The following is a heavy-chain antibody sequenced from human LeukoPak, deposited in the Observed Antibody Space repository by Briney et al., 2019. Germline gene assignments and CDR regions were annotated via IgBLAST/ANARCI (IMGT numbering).Heavy chain of an antibody. J-gene: IGHJ4*02. CDR2: ISGSGGGT. Sequence: GGSLRLSCAASGFTFSSYWMHWVRQAPGKGLEWVAGISGSGGGTTYADSVKGRFTISRDNSKNILYLQMNSLRGEDTAVYFCAKRGVVIRIFLVGFHKEAYYFDSWGQGALVTVSS. CDR1: GFTFSSYW. V-gene: IGHV3-23*01. CDR3: AKRGVVIRIFLVGFHKEAYYFDS. D-gene: IGHD3-10*01.